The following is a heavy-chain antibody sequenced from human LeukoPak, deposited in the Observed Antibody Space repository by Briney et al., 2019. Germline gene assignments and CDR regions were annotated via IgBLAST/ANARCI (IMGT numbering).Heavy chain of an antibody. J-gene: IGHJ4*02. Sequence: GGSLRLSCAASGFTFSDYYMSWILQAPGKGLGSGSYVSSSGGTIYYADSVKGRFTISRNNAKNSLYLQMNSLRAEDTAVYYCARGEIVGDYWGQGTLVTVSS. D-gene: IGHD3-22*01. V-gene: IGHV3-11*01. CDR3: ARGEIVGDY. CDR2: VSSSGGTI. CDR1: GFTFSDYY.